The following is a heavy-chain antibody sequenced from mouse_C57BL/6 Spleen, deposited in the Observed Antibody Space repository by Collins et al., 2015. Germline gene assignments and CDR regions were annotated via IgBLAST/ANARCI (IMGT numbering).Heavy chain of an antibody. Sequence: QVQLQQSGAELMKPGASVKLSCKATGYTFTGYWIEWVKQRPGHGLEWIGEILPGSGSTNYNEKFKGKATFTADTSSNTAYMQLSSLTTEDSAIYYCARREFITTVVATPFDYWGQGTTLTVSS. CDR2: ILPGSGST. CDR3: ARREFITTVVATPFDY. J-gene: IGHJ2*01. D-gene: IGHD1-1*01. V-gene: IGHV1-9*01. CDR1: GYTFTGYW.